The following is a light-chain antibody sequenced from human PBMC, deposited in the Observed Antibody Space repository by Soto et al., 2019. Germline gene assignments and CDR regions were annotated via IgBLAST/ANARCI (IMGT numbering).Light chain of an antibody. CDR1: QSVRSD. V-gene: IGKV3-15*01. CDR3: QQYNNWPSLT. J-gene: IGKJ4*01. Sequence: EIVMTQSPATLSVSPGERATLSCRASQSVRSDLAWYQQKPGQAPRLLIYGASTRATGIPARFSGSGSGTEFTLTTSSLQSEDFALYYCQQYNNWPSLTFGGGTKVDIK. CDR2: GAS.